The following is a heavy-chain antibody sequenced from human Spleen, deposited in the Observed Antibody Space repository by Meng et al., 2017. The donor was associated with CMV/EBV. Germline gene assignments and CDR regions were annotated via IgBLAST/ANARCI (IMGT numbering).Heavy chain of an antibody. CDR2: IHSDGSNI. J-gene: IGHJ6*02. CDR1: GFTLSGYW. CDR3: VRSLGDQFYYYGMDV. V-gene: IGHV3-74*01. D-gene: IGHD3-16*01. Sequence: GESLKISCAASGFTLSGYWMHWVRQAPGKGLVWVSRIHSDGSNINYADSVKGRFTISRDNVKNTLYLQMSSLRAEDTAIYYCVRSLGDQFYYYGMDVWGRGTTVTVSS.